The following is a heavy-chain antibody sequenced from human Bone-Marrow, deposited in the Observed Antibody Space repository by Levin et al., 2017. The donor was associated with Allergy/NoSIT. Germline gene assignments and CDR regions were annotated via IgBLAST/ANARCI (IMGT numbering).Heavy chain of an antibody. D-gene: IGHD2-2*01. CDR1: GFTFSNYD. CDR2: INVNSANR. Sequence: GGSLRLSCAASGFTFSNYDMSWVRQAPGRGLEWVSSINVNSANRHYADSVKGRFTISRDNSKGTLYLQMNSLRAGDTAIYYCAKISTSGGYYWGQGTLVTVSS. J-gene: IGHJ4*02. V-gene: IGHV3-23*01. CDR3: AKISTSGGYY.